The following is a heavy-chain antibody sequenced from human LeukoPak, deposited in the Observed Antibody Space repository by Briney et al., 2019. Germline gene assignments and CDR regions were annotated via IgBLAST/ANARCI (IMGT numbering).Heavy chain of an antibody. CDR1: GGTFSSYA. CDR2: IIPIFGTA. Sequence: GASVKVSCKASGGTFSSYAISWVRQAPGQGLEWMGGIIPIFGTANYAQKFQGRVTITADKSTSTAYMELSSLRSEDTAVYYCARQTYGGNSSFDYWGQGTLVTVSS. CDR3: ARQTYGGNSSFDY. D-gene: IGHD4-23*01. J-gene: IGHJ4*02. V-gene: IGHV1-69*06.